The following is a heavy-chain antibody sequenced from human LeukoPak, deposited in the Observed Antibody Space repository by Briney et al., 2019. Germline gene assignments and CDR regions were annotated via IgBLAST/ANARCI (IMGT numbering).Heavy chain of an antibody. V-gene: IGHV1-69*01. D-gene: IGHD3-9*01. CDR3: ASAGGRQYYDILTGPHALDY. Sequence: ASVKVSCKASGGTFSSYAISWVRQAPGQGLEWMGGIIPIFGTANYAQKFQGRVTITSDESTSTAYMELSSLRSEDTAVYYCASAGGRQYYDILTGPHALDYWGQGTLVTVSS. CDR1: GGTFSSYA. J-gene: IGHJ4*02. CDR2: IIPIFGTA.